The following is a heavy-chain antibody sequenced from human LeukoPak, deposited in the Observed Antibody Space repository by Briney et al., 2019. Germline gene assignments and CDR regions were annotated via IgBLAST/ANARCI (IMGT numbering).Heavy chain of an antibody. CDR3: AKSHPPTVTTEEGEYLQH. D-gene: IGHD4-17*01. V-gene: IGHV3-30*18. Sequence: PGRSLRLSCAASGFTFSSFGMHWVRQAPGQGLEWVAVISFDGGNQYYADSVKGRFTIHRDNFKNTVYLQMNSLRAEETAVYYCAKSHPPTVTTEEGEYLQHWGQGTLVTVSS. CDR1: GFTFSSFG. J-gene: IGHJ1*01. CDR2: ISFDGGNQ.